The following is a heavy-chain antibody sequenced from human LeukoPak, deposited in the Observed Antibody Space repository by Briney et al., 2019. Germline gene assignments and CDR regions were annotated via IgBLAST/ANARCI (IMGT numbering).Heavy chain of an antibody. Sequence: SETLSLTCTVSGGSISSYYWSWIRQPPGKGLEWTGYIHHSGSTNHNPSLESRATISVDTSKNQFSLKLSSVTAADTAVYYCARGLVNSSWYYDYWGQGTLVTVSS. J-gene: IGHJ4*02. CDR1: GGSISSYY. D-gene: IGHD6-13*01. CDR3: ARGLVNSSWYYDY. CDR2: IHHSGST. V-gene: IGHV4-59*01.